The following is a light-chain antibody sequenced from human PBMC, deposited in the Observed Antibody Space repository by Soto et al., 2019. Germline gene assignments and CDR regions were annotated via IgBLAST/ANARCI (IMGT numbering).Light chain of an antibody. J-gene: IGKJ4*01. CDR3: QQRSNRLT. CDR2: DAS. V-gene: IGKV3-11*01. Sequence: EIVLTQSPGTLSLSPGERATLSCRASQSVSSYLAWYQQKPGQAPRPLIYDASNRATGIPARFSGSGSGTDFTLTISSLEPEDFAVYYCQQRSNRLTFGGGTKVDIK. CDR1: QSVSSY.